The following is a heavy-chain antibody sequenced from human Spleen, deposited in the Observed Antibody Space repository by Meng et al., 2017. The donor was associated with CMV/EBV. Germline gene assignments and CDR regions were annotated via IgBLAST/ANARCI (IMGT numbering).Heavy chain of an antibody. CDR1: GYTFTDFY. Sequence: ASVKVSCKASGYTFTDFYIHWVRQAPGQGLEWMGWINPNSGGSRYVQKFQGRITMTSDTSISTAYMELSRLKSDDTAVYYCARTHNYGNSGYWGQGTLGTVSS. CDR2: INPNSGGS. J-gene: IGHJ4*02. CDR3: ARTHNYGNSGY. D-gene: IGHD5-18*01. V-gene: IGHV1-2*02.